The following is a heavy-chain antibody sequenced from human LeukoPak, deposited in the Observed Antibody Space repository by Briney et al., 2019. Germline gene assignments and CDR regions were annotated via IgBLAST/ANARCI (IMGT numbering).Heavy chain of an antibody. V-gene: IGHV3-7*01. CDR1: GFTFSSYW. CDR3: ARGDRALSNAFDI. D-gene: IGHD2-15*01. J-gene: IGHJ3*02. CDR2: IKQDGSEK. Sequence: GGSLRLSCEASGFTFSSYWMSWVRQAPGKGLEWVANIKQDGSEKKYLDSVKGRFTISRDNAKNSMYLQMNSLRAEDTAVYYCARGDRALSNAFDIWGQGTMVTVSS.